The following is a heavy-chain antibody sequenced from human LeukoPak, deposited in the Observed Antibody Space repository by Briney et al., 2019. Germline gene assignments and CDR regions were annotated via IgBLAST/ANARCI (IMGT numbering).Heavy chain of an antibody. CDR1: GYTFTSYG. J-gene: IGHJ5*01. V-gene: IGHV1-18*01. D-gene: IGHD6-13*01. CDR3: ASYPQYRSSWYGINWFDS. Sequence: ASVKVSCKASGYTFTSYGISWVRQAPGQGLEWMGWISAYNGNTNYAQKLQGRVTMTTDTSTSTAYMVLRRMSSDDAAVYYCASYPQYRSSWYGINWFDSWGQGTVVTVSS. CDR2: ISAYNGNT.